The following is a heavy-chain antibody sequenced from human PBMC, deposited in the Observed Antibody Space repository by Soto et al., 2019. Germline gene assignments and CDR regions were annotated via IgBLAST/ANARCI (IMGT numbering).Heavy chain of an antibody. J-gene: IGHJ6*02. Sequence: QLQLQESGPGLVKPSETLSLTCTVSGGSISSSSYYWRWIRQPPGKGLEWIGSIYYSGSTYYNPSLKSRVTISVDTSKNQFSLKLSSVTAADTAVYYCARGNPYYYGMDVWGQGTTVTVSS. V-gene: IGHV4-39*01. CDR1: GGSISSSSYY. CDR3: ARGNPYYYGMDV. CDR2: IYYSGST.